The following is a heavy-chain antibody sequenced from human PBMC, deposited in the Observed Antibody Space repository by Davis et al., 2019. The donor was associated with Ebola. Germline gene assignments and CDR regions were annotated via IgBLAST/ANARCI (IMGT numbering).Heavy chain of an antibody. D-gene: IGHD6-6*01. Sequence: GESLKISCAASGFTFSDYYMSWIRQAPGKGLEWVSYISSSGSTIYYADSVKGRFTISRDNAKNSLYLEMSSLRAEDTAVYYCARGGSIAARYYYYGMDVWGQGATVTVSS. V-gene: IGHV3-11*01. CDR3: ARGGSIAARYYYYGMDV. J-gene: IGHJ6*02. CDR1: GFTFSDYY. CDR2: ISSSGSTI.